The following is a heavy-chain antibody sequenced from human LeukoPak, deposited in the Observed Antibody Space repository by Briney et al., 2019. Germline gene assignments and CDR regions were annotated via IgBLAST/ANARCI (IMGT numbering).Heavy chain of an antibody. Sequence: GGSLRLSCVASGFTFTNYGMMWVRQAPGKGLVWVSYINSDGRSTTYADSVKGRFTISRDNAKNTLYLQMSSLRAEDTAMYYCARNSNGMSNWGQGALVIVSS. CDR1: GFTFTNYG. J-gene: IGHJ4*02. V-gene: IGHV3-74*01. D-gene: IGHD2-8*01. CDR3: ARNSNGMSN. CDR2: INSDGRST.